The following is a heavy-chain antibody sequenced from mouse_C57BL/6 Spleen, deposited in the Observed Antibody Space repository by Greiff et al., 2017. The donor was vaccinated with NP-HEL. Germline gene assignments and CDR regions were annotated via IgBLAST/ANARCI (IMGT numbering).Heavy chain of an antibody. CDR2: IDPSDSYT. CDR3: ARVIRYYFDY. J-gene: IGHJ2*01. CDR1: GYTFTSYW. V-gene: IGHV1-50*01. D-gene: IGHD2-4*01. Sequence: VQLQQPGAELVKPGASVKLSCKASGYTFTSYWMQWVKQRPGQGLEWIGEIDPSDSYTNYNQKFKGKATLTVDTSSSTAYMQLSSLTSEDSAVYYCARVIRYYFDYWGKGTTLTVSS.